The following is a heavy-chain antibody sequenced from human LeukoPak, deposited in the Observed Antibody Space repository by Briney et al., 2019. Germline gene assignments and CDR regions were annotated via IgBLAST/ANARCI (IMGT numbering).Heavy chain of an antibody. CDR1: GFTFSSYA. CDR3: ARELHLRPDAFDI. CDR2: ISYDGSNK. J-gene: IGHJ3*02. V-gene: IGHV3-30-3*01. Sequence: GGSLRLSCAASGFTFSSYAMHWVRQAPGKGLEWVAVISYDGSNKYYADSVKGRLTISRDNSKNTLYLQMNSLRAEDTAVYYCARELHLRPDAFDIWGQGTMVTVSS. D-gene: IGHD3-3*02.